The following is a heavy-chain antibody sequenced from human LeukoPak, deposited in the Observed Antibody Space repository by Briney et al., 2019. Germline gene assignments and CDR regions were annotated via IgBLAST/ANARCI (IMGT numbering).Heavy chain of an antibody. CDR3: ARDLVIEIAYCGGDRYSSHAFDI. CDR1: GFTFSSYS. V-gene: IGHV3-21*01. D-gene: IGHD2-21*02. J-gene: IGHJ3*02. CDR2: ISSSSSYI. Sequence: GGSLRLSCAASGFTFSSYSMNWVRQAPGKGLEWVSSISSSSSYIYYADSVKGRFTISRDNAKNSLYLQMNSLRAEDTAVYYCARDLVIEIAYCGGDRYSSHAFDIWGQGTMVTVSS.